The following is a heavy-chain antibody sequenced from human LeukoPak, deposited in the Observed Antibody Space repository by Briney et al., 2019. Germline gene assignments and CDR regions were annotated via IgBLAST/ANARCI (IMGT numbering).Heavy chain of an antibody. CDR2: ISLDGRDE. Sequence: GGALRLSCAASGVSFSTYAMHWGRQGPGKGLEWVAVISLDGRDEYYADSVKGRFTISRDTSKNTRCLKMNRLSAEDTTVYYCARSRGYNYGYWGYFDYWGQGALVTVPS. J-gene: IGHJ4*02. D-gene: IGHD5-18*01. V-gene: IGHV3-30*04. CDR1: GVSFSTYA. CDR3: ARSRGYNYGYWGYFDY.